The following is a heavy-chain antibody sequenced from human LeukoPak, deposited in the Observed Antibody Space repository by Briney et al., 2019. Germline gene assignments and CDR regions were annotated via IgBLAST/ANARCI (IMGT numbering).Heavy chain of an antibody. CDR3: ARDTAMAYYEASYFDP. Sequence: APVMVSCKASGYTCTSNGISWVRQAPGQWLECMGRISAYNGNTNYAQNFQDRLTMTTDKSTSTAYMELRSLRSDDTAVYYCARDTAMAYYEASYFDPWGQGTLVTVSS. CDR2: ISAYNGNT. J-gene: IGHJ5*02. V-gene: IGHV1-18*01. CDR1: GYTCTSNG. D-gene: IGHD5-18*01.